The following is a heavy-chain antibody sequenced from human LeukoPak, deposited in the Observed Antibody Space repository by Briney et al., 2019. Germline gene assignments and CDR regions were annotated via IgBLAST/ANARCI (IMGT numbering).Heavy chain of an antibody. D-gene: IGHD3-16*01. Sequence: GGSLRLSCAASGFTFSSYAMSWVRQAPGKGLEWVSAISGRDDSTYYADSVKGRFTISRDSSKNTLYLQMNSLRAEDTAVYYCAKSGGVRFDPWGQGTLVTVSS. CDR2: ISGRDDST. J-gene: IGHJ5*02. V-gene: IGHV3-23*01. CDR3: AKSGGVRFDP. CDR1: GFTFSSYA.